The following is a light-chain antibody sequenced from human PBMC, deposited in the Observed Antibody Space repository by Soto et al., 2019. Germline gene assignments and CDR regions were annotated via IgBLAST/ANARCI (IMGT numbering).Light chain of an antibody. CDR3: QQYNNWRPHT. V-gene: IGKV3-15*01. Sequence: EIVMTQSPATLSVSPGERATHSCRASQSISSYLAWYQRRPGQAPRLLIYGASARATGIPARFSGSGSGTEFTLTISSLQSEDFAVYYCQQYNNWRPHTFGQGTKVEIK. CDR1: QSISSY. J-gene: IGKJ2*01. CDR2: GAS.